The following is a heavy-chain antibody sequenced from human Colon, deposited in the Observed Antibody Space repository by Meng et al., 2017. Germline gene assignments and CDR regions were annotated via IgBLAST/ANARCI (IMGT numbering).Heavy chain of an antibody. CDR3: ARHGGYYPDY. Sequence: LLERGAGMAEASATLVHCVAGYGACSTLISYWSWVGQPPDRGLEGIGQIEHSGDPSYNPSLKSRVTMSVDRSKGQVSLQLTSVTAADTAVYYCARHGGYYPDYWGQGTLVTVSS. CDR1: GACSTLISY. CDR2: IEHSGDP. D-gene: IGHD4-23*01. V-gene: IGHV4-4*02. J-gene: IGHJ4*02.